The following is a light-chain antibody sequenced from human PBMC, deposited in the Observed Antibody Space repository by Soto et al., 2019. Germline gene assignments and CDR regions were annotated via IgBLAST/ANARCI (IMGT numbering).Light chain of an antibody. CDR3: QQYNDSPLT. CDR1: QTVSSP. Sequence: EIVMTQSPATLSVSPGERATLSGRASQTVSSPLAWYQQKPGQAPSLLIYGAFTRATGIPARFSGTGSGTEFTLTISSLQPEDFALYYCQQYNDSPLTFGQGTKVDIK. J-gene: IGKJ1*01. CDR2: GAF. V-gene: IGKV3-15*01.